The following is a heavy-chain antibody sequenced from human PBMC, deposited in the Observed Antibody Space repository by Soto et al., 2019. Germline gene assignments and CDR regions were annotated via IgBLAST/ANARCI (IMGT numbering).Heavy chain of an antibody. CDR3: AKDRSSSWYFNY. J-gene: IGHJ4*02. CDR2: ISGSGGST. D-gene: IGHD6-13*01. CDR1: GFTFSTYV. Sequence: EVQLVESGGGLVKPGGSLRLSCAASGFTFSTYVMSWVRQAPGKGLEWVSAISGSGGSTYYADSVKGRFTISRDNSKNTLYLQMNSLRAEDTAVYYCAKDRSSSWYFNYWGQGTLVTVSS. V-gene: IGHV3-23*04.